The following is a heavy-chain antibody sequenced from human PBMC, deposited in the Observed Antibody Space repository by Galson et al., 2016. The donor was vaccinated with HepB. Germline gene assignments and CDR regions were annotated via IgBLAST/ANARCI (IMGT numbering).Heavy chain of an antibody. V-gene: IGHV1-2*04. CDR1: GYTFSDSY. Sequence: SVKVSCKASGYTFSDSYMHWVRQAPGQGPEWMGWVRPDSGATNYAQKFQGWVTMTRDTSISTAYIELSRLKSAVDTAVYYCARGEEETDTIHYGMDVWGQGTTVTVS. CDR2: VRPDSGAT. CDR3: ARGEEETDTIHYGMDV. J-gene: IGHJ6*02. D-gene: IGHD5-24*01.